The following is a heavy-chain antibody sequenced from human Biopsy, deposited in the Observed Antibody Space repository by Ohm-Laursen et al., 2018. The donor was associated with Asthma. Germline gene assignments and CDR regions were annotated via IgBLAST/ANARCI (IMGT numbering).Heavy chain of an antibody. CDR1: GFTFDDYA. J-gene: IGHJ4*02. CDR3: AREGMAVAHFDY. CDR2: ISYDGSNK. D-gene: IGHD6-19*01. Sequence: SLRLSCAASGFTFDDYAMHWVRQAPGKGLEWVAVISYDGSNKYYADSVKGRFTISRDNSKNTLYLQMNSLRAEDTAVYYCAREGMAVAHFDYWGQGTLVTVSS. V-gene: IGHV3-30-3*01.